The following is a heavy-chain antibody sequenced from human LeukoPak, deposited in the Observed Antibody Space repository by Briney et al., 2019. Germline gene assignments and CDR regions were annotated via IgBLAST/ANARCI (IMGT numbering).Heavy chain of an antibody. CDR3: ASLPEGSYYDFWSGYLTSPAFDI. V-gene: IGHV3-21*01. CDR2: ISSSSSYI. J-gene: IGHJ3*02. Sequence: GGSLRLSCAASGFTFSSYSMNWVRQAPGKGLEWVSSISSSSSYIYYADSVKGRFTISRGNAKNSLYLQMNSLRAEDTAVYYCASLPEGSYYDFWSGYLTSPAFDIWGQGTMVTVSS. D-gene: IGHD3-3*01. CDR1: GFTFSSYS.